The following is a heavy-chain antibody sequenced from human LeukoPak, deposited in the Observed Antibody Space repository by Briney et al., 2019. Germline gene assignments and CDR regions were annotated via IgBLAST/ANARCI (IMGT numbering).Heavy chain of an antibody. CDR3: ARRLASRATGYYFDY. V-gene: IGHV4-39*07. J-gene: IGHJ4*02. Sequence: SETLSLTCTVSGDSISSSSYYWGWIRQPPGKGLDWIGSIYYSGTTYYNPSLKSRVTMSVDTSKNQFSLRLSSVTAADTAVYYCARRLASRATGYYFDYWGQGTLVTVSS. CDR1: GDSISSSSYY. D-gene: IGHD3-16*01. CDR2: IYYSGTT.